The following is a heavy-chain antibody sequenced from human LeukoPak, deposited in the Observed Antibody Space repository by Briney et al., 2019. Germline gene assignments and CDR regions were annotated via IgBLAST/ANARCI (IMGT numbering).Heavy chain of an antibody. J-gene: IGHJ4*02. D-gene: IGHD1-26*01. CDR2: INPNSGGT. V-gene: IGHV1-2*02. Sequence: ASVKVSCKASGYTFTGYYMHWVRQAPGQGLEWMGWINPNSGGTNYAQKFQGRVTMTRDTSISTAYMELSRLRSDDTAVYYCARDVFTASYSGSYWGQGTLVTVSS. CDR3: ARDVFTASYSGSY. CDR1: GYTFTGYY.